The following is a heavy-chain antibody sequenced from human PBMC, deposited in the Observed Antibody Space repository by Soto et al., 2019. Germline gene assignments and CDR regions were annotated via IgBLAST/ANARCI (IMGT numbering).Heavy chain of an antibody. J-gene: IGHJ4*02. CDR2: FDPEDGET. V-gene: IGHV1-24*01. D-gene: IGHD1-26*01. Sequence: ASVKVSCKVSGYTLTELSMHWVRQAPGKGLEWMGGFDPEDGETIYAQKFQGRVTMTEDTSTDTAYMELSSLRSEDTAVYYCATVSIVGATSAWYYLDFWGLGTLVTVSS. CDR3: ATVSIVGATSAWYYLDF. CDR1: GYTLTELS.